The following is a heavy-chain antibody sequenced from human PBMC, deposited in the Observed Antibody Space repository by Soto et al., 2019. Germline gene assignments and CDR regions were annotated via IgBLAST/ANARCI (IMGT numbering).Heavy chain of an antibody. CDR1: GFTFSSYA. V-gene: IGHV3-23*01. CDR3: AKRVNTYYFDY. D-gene: IGHD3-3*01. J-gene: IGHJ4*02. CDR2: ISGSGGST. Sequence: GGSLRLSCAASGFTFSSYAMSWVRQAPGKGLEWLSAISGSGGSTFHADSVKGRFTISRDNSQNTLYLQMNSLRAEDTAVYYCAKRVNTYYFDYWGQGTQVTVSS.